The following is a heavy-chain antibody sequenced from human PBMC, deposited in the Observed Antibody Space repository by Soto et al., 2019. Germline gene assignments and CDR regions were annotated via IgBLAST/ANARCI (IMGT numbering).Heavy chain of an antibody. V-gene: IGHV3-13*05. CDR1: GFFFNNYD. D-gene: IGHD2-2*01. CDR3: ARAYTGQLPRRGDYYYALDV. Sequence: GGSLRLSCVGSGFFFNNYDTHWVRQVRGKGLEWVSAIGAADDPYYSVSVKGRFIVSRDNAQKSLYLQMNNLRAADTAVYFCARAYTGQLPRRGDYYYALDVWGRGTTVTVSS. CDR2: IGAADDP. J-gene: IGHJ6*02.